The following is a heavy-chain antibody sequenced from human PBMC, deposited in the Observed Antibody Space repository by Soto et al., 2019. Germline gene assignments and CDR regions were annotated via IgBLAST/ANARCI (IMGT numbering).Heavy chain of an antibody. Sequence: QVQLQESGPGLVKPSETLSLTCTVSGDSVSGGSFYWSWIRQPPGKGLEWIGYIYFTGSTNYNPSLTSRVTMSVDASKNQFSLNLMSVTAADTAIYYCVRLVSVGGAEDCWGQGIPVAVSS. CDR3: VRLVSVGGAEDC. J-gene: IGHJ1*01. D-gene: IGHD2-21*01. CDR1: GDSVSGGSFY. CDR2: IYFTGST. V-gene: IGHV4-61*01.